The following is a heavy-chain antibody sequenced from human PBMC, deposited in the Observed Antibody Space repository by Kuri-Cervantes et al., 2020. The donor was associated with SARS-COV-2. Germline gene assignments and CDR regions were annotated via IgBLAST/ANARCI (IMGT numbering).Heavy chain of an antibody. Sequence: GGSLRLSCAASGFTFSSYGMHWVRQAPGKGLEWVAVIWYDGSNKYYADSVKGRFTISRDNARNSVYLQMNSLRAEDTAVYYCARDRSGSGSYSGATDYWGQGTLVTVSS. V-gene: IGHV3-33*01. D-gene: IGHD1-26*01. J-gene: IGHJ4*02. CDR2: IWYDGSNK. CDR1: GFTFSSYG. CDR3: ARDRSGSGSYSGATDY.